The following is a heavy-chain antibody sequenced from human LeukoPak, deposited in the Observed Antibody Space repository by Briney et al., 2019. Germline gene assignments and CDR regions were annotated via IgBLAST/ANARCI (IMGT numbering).Heavy chain of an antibody. CDR3: ARHLFYYYYYLDV. J-gene: IGHJ6*03. Sequence: SETLSLTCDVSGHSTSSNYYWGWIRQSPEKGLEWIGSIYHRGSTYYSPSFESRVTISVDTSKNQFSLNLSSVTATDTAKYYCARHLFYYYYYLDVWGKGTTVTVSS. V-gene: IGHV4-38-2*01. CDR1: GHSTSSNYY. CDR2: IYHRGST.